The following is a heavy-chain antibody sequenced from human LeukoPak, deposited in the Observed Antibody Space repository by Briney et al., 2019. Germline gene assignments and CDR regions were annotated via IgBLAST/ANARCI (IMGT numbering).Heavy chain of an antibody. Sequence: GGSLRLSCAASGFTFSGYWMTWVRQAPGTGLGWVTYMNEDGSEIYYVDSVKGRFTISRDNGKNSLYLQMNSPRADDTAVYYCARGVYAFDVWGQGTMVTVSS. CDR1: GFTFSGYW. CDR2: MNEDGSEI. D-gene: IGHD6-6*01. J-gene: IGHJ3*01. CDR3: ARGVYAFDV. V-gene: IGHV3-7*01.